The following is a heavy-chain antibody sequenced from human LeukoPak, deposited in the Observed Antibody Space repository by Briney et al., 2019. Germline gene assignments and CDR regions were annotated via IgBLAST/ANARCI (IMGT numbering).Heavy chain of an antibody. D-gene: IGHD6-6*01. CDR3: ARGHIAARAFDY. CDR1: GYTFTSYD. Sequence: ASVKVSCKASGYTFTSYDINWVRQATGQGLEWMGWMNPNSGNTGYAQKFQGRVTITRNTSISTAYMELSSLRSEDTAVYYCARGHIAARAFDYWGQGTLVTVSS. CDR2: MNPNSGNT. J-gene: IGHJ4*02. V-gene: IGHV1-8*03.